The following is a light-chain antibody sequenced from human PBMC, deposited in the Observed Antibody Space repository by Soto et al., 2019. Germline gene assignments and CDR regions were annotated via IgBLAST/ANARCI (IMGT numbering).Light chain of an antibody. J-gene: IGLJ2*01. CDR1: YSNIGSNS. CDR3: AAWDDSLNGHVV. Sequence: QPVLTQPPSASGTPGQRATISCSGSYSNIGSNSVNWYQQLPGTAPKLLIYSNNQRPSGVPDRFSGSKSGTSASLAISGLQSEDEADYYCAAWDDSLNGHVVFGGGTKLTVL. V-gene: IGLV1-44*01. CDR2: SNN.